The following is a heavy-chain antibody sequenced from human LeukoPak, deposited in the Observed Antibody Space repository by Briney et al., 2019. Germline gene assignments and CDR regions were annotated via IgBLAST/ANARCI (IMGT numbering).Heavy chain of an antibody. V-gene: IGHV4-38-2*01. Sequence: SETLSLTCAVSGYSISSGYYWGWIRQPPGKGLEWIGSIYHSGSTYYNPSLKSRVTISVDTSKNQFSLKLSSVTAADTAVYYCARQSLGPSRSGSSNNWFDPWGQGTLVTVSS. CDR3: ARQSLGPSRSGSSNNWFDP. D-gene: IGHD3-10*01. CDR2: IYHSGST. CDR1: GYSISSGYY. J-gene: IGHJ5*02.